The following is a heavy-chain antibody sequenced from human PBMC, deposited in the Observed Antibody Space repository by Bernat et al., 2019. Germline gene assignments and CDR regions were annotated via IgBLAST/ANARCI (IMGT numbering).Heavy chain of an antibody. J-gene: IGHJ4*02. CDR3: AREGEQWMAKDFAY. D-gene: IGHD6-19*01. Sequence: QVQLQESGPGLVKPSETLSLTCAVSGYSISSGYYWGWIRQPPGKGLEWIGSIYHSGSTYYNPSLKSRVTISVDTYKNQFSLKLSSVTAADTAVYCCAREGEQWMAKDFAYWGQGTLVTVSS. CDR2: IYHSGST. CDR1: GYSISSGYY. V-gene: IGHV4-38-2*02.